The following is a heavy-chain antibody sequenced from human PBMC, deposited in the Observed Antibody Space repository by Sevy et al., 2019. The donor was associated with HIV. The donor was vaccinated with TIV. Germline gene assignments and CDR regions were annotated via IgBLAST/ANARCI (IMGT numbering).Heavy chain of an antibody. V-gene: IGHV3-23*01. CDR3: AKYAGDFPHFDY. D-gene: IGHD7-27*01. Sequence: GSLRLSCAASGFTFRTFAMSWVRQAPGKGLQWVSRISDTGTSTYYADSVEGRFTISRDNSKKTLYLQMNSLRAEDTALYYCAKYAGDFPHFDYWGQGTLVTVSS. CDR1: GFTFRTFA. CDR2: ISDTGTST. J-gene: IGHJ4*02.